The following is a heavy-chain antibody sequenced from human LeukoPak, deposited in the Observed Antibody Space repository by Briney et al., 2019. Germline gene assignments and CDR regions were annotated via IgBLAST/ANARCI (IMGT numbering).Heavy chain of an antibody. CDR1: GFTFNNYA. V-gene: IGHV3-33*06. CDR3: AKAPYSNYEENWFDP. D-gene: IGHD4-11*01. Sequence: GGSLRLSCAASGFTFNNYAMSWVRQAPGKGLEWVAVIWYDGSNKYYADSVKGRFTISRDNSKNTLYLQMNSLRAEDTAVYYCAKAPYSNYEENWFDPWGQGTLVTVSS. CDR2: IWYDGSNK. J-gene: IGHJ5*02.